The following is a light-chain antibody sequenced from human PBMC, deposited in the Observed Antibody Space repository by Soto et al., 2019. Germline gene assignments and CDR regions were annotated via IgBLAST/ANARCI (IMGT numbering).Light chain of an antibody. Sequence: IHRTDSPSTLSASVVYTVTITCRASQSISRWLAWYQQKPGKAPKILISDASILENGVPSRFSGTGSGTEFTLTISNLQPDDFATYFCQQYNSSSLITFGQGTRLEIK. J-gene: IGKJ5*01. CDR1: QSISRW. V-gene: IGKV1-5*01. CDR2: DAS. CDR3: QQYNSSSLIT.